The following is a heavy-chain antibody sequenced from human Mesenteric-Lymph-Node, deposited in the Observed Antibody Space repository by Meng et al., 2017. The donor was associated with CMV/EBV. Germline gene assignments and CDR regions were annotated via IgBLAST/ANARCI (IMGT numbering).Heavy chain of an antibody. J-gene: IGHJ3*02. Sequence: ESLKISCAASGFTFSNYWIHWVRQAPGKGLEWIGYIYSSGRTNYNSSLKSRVTMSIDTSSNHFSLRLSSVTAADTAVYYCARDSCTNGVCLDAFDIWGQGTVVTVSS. V-gene: IGHV4-59*01. CDR3: ARDSCTNGVCLDAFDI. CDR2: IYSSGRT. CDR1: GFTFSNYW. D-gene: IGHD2-8*01.